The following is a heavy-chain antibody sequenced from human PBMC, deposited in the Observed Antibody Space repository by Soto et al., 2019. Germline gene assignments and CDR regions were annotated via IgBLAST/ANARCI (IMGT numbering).Heavy chain of an antibody. D-gene: IGHD6-13*01. Sequence: GGSLRLSCAASGFTFSSYAMSWVRQAPGKGLEWVSAISGSGGSTYYADSVKGRFTISRDNSKNTLYLQMNSLRAEDTAIYYCAKDTRAAADNYYFDYWGQGTLVTVSS. J-gene: IGHJ4*02. CDR1: GFTFSSYA. CDR2: ISGSGGST. CDR3: AKDTRAAADNYYFDY. V-gene: IGHV3-23*01.